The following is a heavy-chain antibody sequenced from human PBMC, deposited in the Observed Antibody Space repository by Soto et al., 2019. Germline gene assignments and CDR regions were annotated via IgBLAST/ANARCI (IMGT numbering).Heavy chain of an antibody. CDR3: ARPVLRYFDWLSPRGALDI. CDR1: GFNFAYAQ. D-gene: IGHD3-9*01. J-gene: IGHJ3*02. V-gene: IGHV3-7*01. CDR2: IKQDGSEK. Sequence: GGSLRLSCAASGFNFAYAQMHWVRQAPGKGLEWVANIKQDGSEKYYVDSVKGRFTISRENAKTSLYLKMNSLRAEDTAVYYCARPVLRYFDWLSPRGALDIWGQGTMVTVSS.